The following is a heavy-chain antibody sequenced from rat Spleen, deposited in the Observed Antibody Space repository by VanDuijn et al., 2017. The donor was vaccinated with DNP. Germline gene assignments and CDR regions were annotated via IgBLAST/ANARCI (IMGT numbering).Heavy chain of an antibody. D-gene: IGHD1-11*01. Sequence: EVQLVESGGGLVQPGRSLKLSCAASGFTFSNYGMAWVRQAPTKGLEWVAYITNSGGSTYYRDSVKGRFTISRDNAKSTLYLQMDSLRSEDTATYCCTTGFDYGGYRDNWFAYWGQGTLVTVSS. V-gene: IGHV5-27*01. J-gene: IGHJ3*01. CDR3: TTGFDYGGYRDNWFAY. CDR1: GFTFSNYG. CDR2: ITNSGGST.